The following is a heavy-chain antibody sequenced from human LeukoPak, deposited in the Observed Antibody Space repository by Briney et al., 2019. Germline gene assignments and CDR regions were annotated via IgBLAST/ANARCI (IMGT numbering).Heavy chain of an antibody. Sequence: GGSLRLSCAASGFIFSNYAMSWVRQAPARGLEWVSSLRGDGETFYADSVRGRFTLSRDDSRNTVYLQLNNLRVEDTAVYYCAKASWVLSADAVLWGQGTLVTVSS. D-gene: IGHD3-16*01. CDR1: GFIFSNYA. V-gene: IGHV3-23*01. CDR2: LRGDGET. J-gene: IGHJ4*02. CDR3: AKASWVLSADAVL.